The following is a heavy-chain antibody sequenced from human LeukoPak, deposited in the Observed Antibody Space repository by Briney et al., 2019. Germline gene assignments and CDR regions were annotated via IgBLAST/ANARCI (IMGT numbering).Heavy chain of an antibody. CDR2: IYSGGST. CDR3: ARGLGYCTSTTCLLPFDY. CDR1: GFTVSTYY. V-gene: IGHV3-53*01. D-gene: IGHD2-2*01. Sequence: GGSLRLSCAASGFTVSTYYMTWVRQAPGKGLECVSVIYSGGSTYYADSVKGRFTVSRDNSKNTLYPQMNSLRAEDTATYYCARGLGYCTSTTCLLPFDYWGQGTLVTVSS. J-gene: IGHJ4*02.